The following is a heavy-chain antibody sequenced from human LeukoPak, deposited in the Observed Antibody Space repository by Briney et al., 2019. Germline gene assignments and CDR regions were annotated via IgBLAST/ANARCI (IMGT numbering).Heavy chain of an antibody. Sequence: ASVKVSCKASGYTFSSYYIHWVRQAPGQRLQWMGFINPSGGSTTYAQKLQGRVTMTTDTSTSTAYMELRSLRSDDTAVYYCARAADCSSTSCYYYYMDVWGKGTTVTVSS. CDR1: GYTFSSYY. V-gene: IGHV1-46*01. CDR2: INPSGGST. CDR3: ARAADCSSTSCYYYYMDV. J-gene: IGHJ6*03. D-gene: IGHD2-2*01.